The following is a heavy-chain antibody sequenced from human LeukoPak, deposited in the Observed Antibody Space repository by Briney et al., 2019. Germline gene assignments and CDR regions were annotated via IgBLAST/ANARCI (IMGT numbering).Heavy chain of an antibody. Sequence: GGSLRLSCAASGFTFSSYDMHWVRQATGKGLEWVSAIGTAGDTYYPGSVKGRFTISRENAKNSLYLQMNSLGAGDTAVYYCARAHGFGPAAGNLDAFDIWGQGTMVTVSS. D-gene: IGHD6-13*01. CDR2: IGTAGDT. V-gene: IGHV3-13*01. CDR1: GFTFSSYD. CDR3: ARAHGFGPAAGNLDAFDI. J-gene: IGHJ3*02.